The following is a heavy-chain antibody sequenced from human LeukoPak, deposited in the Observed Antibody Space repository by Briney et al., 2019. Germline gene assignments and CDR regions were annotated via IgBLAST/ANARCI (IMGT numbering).Heavy chain of an antibody. CDR1: GGPVRSYW. CDR2: LFSSGST. V-gene: IGHV4-4*07. J-gene: IGHJ4*02. D-gene: IGHD1-26*01. Sequence: SETLSLTCDVSGGPVRSYWWGWVRQPAGKGLEWLGRLFSSGSTRLNPSLESRLTLSIDTPTNQFSLKLTSVPAADTAVYFCARQGYTVSYYFLDYWSQGTLVTVSS. CDR3: ARQGYTVSYYFLDY.